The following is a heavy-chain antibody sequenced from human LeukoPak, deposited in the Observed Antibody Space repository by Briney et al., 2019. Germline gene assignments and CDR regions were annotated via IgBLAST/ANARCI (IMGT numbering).Heavy chain of an antibody. V-gene: IGHV1-69*05. J-gene: IGHJ4*02. CDR1: RGTFNSYA. CDR2: IIPIFGTG. CDR3: ARGSPFSHPDY. D-gene: IGHD2/OR15-2a*01. Sequence: SVKVSCKASRGTFNSYAISWVRQAPGHGREGMGRIIPIFGTGNYVQKFHGRVTIPTDESTSTASMQPSTQRSEHTAVYYCARGSPFSHPDYWGQGTLVTVSS.